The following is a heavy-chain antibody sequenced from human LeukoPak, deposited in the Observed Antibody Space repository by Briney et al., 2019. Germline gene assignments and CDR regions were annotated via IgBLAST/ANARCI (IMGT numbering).Heavy chain of an antibody. CDR2: LYSDGST. CDR1: GFTVSSNY. CDR3: ASGTTMVQGVIFAY. Sequence: GGSLRLSCAASGFTVSSNYMSWVRQAPGEGLGWVSVLYSDGSTYYADSVKGRSTISRDNSKNTLYLQMHSLRAEDTAVYYCASGTTMVQGVIFAYWGQGTLVTVSS. D-gene: IGHD3-10*01. V-gene: IGHV3-53*01. J-gene: IGHJ4*02.